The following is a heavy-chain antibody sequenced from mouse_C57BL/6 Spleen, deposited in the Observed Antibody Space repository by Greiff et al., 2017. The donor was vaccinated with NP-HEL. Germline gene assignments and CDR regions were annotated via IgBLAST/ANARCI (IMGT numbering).Heavy chain of an antibody. V-gene: IGHV1-52*01. Sequence: VKLQQPGAELVRPGSSVKLSCKASGYTFTSYWMHWVKQRPIQGLEWIGNIDPSDSETHYNQKFKDKATLTVDKSSSTAYMQLSSLTSEDSAVYYCAREEAYYRYFDVWGTGTTVTVSS. CDR2: IDPSDSET. J-gene: IGHJ1*03. D-gene: IGHD2-12*01. CDR1: GYTFTSYW. CDR3: AREEAYYRYFDV.